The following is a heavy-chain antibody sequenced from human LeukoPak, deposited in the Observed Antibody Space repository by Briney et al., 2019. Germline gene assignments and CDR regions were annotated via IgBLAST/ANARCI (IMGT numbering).Heavy chain of an antibody. CDR3: ARVSVHGVYYYMDV. CDR1: GFTFSSYS. CDR2: ISSSSSYI. D-gene: IGHD1-1*01. V-gene: IGHV3-21*01. J-gene: IGHJ6*03. Sequence: GGSLRLSCAASGFTFSSYSMNWDRQAPGKGLEWVSSISSSSSYIYYADSVKGRFTISRDNAKNSLYLQMNSLRAEDTAVYYCARVSVHGVYYYMDVWGKGTTVTVSS.